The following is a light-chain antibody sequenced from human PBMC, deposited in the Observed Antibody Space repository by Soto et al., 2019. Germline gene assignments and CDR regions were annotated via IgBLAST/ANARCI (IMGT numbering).Light chain of an antibody. J-gene: IGKJ2*01. V-gene: IGKV1-5*03. Sequence: DIQMTQSPSTLSASVGDRVTITCRASQSISSWLAWYQQKPGKAPKLLIYKACSLESGVPSRYSGSESGTEFTLTISSLNHDDFATYYCKQYNSYPYTFGQVTKLEIK. CDR3: KQYNSYPYT. CDR1: QSISSW. CDR2: KAC.